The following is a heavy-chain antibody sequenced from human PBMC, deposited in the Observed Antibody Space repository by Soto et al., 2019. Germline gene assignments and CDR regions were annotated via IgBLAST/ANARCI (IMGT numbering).Heavy chain of an antibody. Sequence: ASETLSLTCAVSGGSFTSNNWWTWVRQPPGQGLEWIGEIYRTGSTNYHPSLKSRVTISLDKSENQFSLKVTSLTAADTAVYYCARDRAFDYWGQGTLVTVSS. CDR3: ARDRAFDY. J-gene: IGHJ4*02. V-gene: IGHV4-4*02. CDR2: IYRTGST. CDR1: GGSFTSNNW.